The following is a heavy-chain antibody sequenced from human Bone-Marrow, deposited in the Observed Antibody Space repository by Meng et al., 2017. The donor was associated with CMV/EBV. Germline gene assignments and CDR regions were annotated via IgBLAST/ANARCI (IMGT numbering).Heavy chain of an antibody. V-gene: IGHV3-43*01. CDR3: AKVREAYNRNYVSAFDI. D-gene: IGHD1-7*01. Sequence: GESLKISCAASGFTFDDYTMHWVRQAPGKGLEWVSLISWDGGSTYYADSVKGRFTISRDNSKNTLYLQMNSLRAEDTAVYYCAKVREAYNRNYVSAFDIWGQGTMVTVSS. J-gene: IGHJ3*02. CDR1: GFTFDDYT. CDR2: ISWDGGST.